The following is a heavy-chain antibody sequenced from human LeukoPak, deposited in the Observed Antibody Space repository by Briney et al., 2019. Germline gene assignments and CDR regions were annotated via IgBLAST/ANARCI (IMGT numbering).Heavy chain of an antibody. Sequence: PGGSLRLSCAASGFTFSTYAMSWVRQAPGKGLVWVSAISNSGSSTYYADSVRGRFTISRDNSKNTLYLQMNSLRAEDTAVYYCAKAAAGSYYFDYWGQGTLVTVSS. CDR1: GFTFSTYA. V-gene: IGHV3-23*01. CDR2: ISNSGSST. CDR3: AKAAAGSYYFDY. J-gene: IGHJ4*02. D-gene: IGHD6-13*01.